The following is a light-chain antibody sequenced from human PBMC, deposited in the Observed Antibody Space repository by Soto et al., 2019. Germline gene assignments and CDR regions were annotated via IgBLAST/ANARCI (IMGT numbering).Light chain of an antibody. V-gene: IGKV3-15*01. CDR2: GAS. Sequence: EIVMTQSPATLSVSPGEGATLSCRASQSVSNNLAWYQQKPGQAPRLLIYGASTRATGIPARFSGSGSGTEFTPTISSLQSEDFAIYHCQQYNSWPRAFGQGTKVEIK. CDR3: QQYNSWPRA. J-gene: IGKJ1*01. CDR1: QSVSNN.